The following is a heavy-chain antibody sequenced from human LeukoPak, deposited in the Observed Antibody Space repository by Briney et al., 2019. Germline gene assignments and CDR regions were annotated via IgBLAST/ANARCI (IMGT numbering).Heavy chain of an antibody. V-gene: IGHV4-59*12. CDR3: ARGPSPLYYYDSSGPFDC. CDR1: GGSISSYY. D-gene: IGHD3-22*01. Sequence: SETLSLTCTVSGGSISSYYWSWIRQPPGKGLEWIGYIYYSGSTNYNPSLKSRVTISVDTSKNQFSLKLSSVTAADTAVYYCARGPSPLYYYDSSGPFDCWGQGTLVTVSS. J-gene: IGHJ4*02. CDR2: IYYSGST.